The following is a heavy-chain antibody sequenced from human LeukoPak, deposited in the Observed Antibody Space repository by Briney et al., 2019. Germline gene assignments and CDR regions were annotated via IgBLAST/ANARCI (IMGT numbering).Heavy chain of an antibody. CDR3: AKKRESSPTSFDN. Sequence: GGSPRLSCAASGFIFSSYWMSWVRQAPGKGLEWVANIKQGGSEKYYVDSVKGRFTISRDNAKNSLYLQTNSLRAEDTALYYCAKKRESSPTSFDNWGQGTLVTVSS. CDR1: GFIFSSYW. J-gene: IGHJ4*02. CDR2: IKQGGSEK. V-gene: IGHV3-7*05. D-gene: IGHD2/OR15-2a*01.